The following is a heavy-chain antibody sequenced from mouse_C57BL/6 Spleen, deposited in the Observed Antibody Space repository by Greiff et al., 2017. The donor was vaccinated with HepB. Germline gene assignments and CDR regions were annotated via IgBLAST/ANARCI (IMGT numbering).Heavy chain of an antibody. V-gene: IGHV1-15*01. CDR3: TRAYGSSYVGWYFDV. J-gene: IGHJ1*03. D-gene: IGHD1-1*01. CDR2: IDPETGGT. Sequence: QVQLQQSGAELVRPGASVTLSCKASGYTFTDYEMHWVKQTPVHGLEWIGAIDPETGGTAYNQKFKGKAILTADKSSSTAYMELRSLTSEDSAVYYCTRAYGSSYVGWYFDVWGTGTTVTVSS. CDR1: GYTFTDYE.